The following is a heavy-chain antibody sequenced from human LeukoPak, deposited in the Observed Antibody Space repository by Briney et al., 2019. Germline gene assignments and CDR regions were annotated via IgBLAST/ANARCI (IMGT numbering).Heavy chain of an antibody. Sequence: GGSLRLSCAASGFTFNSYSMTWVRQAPGKGLEWVANINPDGSEKYYVDSVKGRFTISRDNAKNSLSLQMNSLRAEDTAVYYCARDLNWETYWGQGTLVTVSS. V-gene: IGHV3-7*01. CDR2: INPDGSEK. D-gene: IGHD7-27*01. J-gene: IGHJ4*02. CDR1: GFTFNSYS. CDR3: ARDLNWETY.